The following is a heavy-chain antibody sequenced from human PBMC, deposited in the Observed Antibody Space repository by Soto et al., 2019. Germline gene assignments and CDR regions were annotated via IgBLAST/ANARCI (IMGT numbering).Heavy chain of an antibody. CDR3: ARVSATGTRWFDP. J-gene: IGHJ5*02. D-gene: IGHD6-13*01. CDR2: IHYTGRT. Sequence: PSETLSLTCSVSGGSINSGAYYWSWIRHYPGKGREWIGYIHYTGRTYYNPPLESRATISVDTSKKHFSLKLSSVTAADTAVYYCARVSATGTRWFDPWGQGTLVTVSS. CDR1: GGSINSGAYY. V-gene: IGHV4-31*03.